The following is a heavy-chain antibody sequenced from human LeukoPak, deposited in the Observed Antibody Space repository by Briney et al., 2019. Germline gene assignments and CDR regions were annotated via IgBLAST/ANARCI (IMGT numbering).Heavy chain of an antibody. J-gene: IGHJ6*03. Sequence: SVKVSCKASGGTFSSYAISWVRQAPGQGLEWMGGIIPIFVTANYAQKFQGRVTITTDESTSTAYMELSSLRSEDTAVYYCARDNRDIVVVPAARYYYYMDVWGKGTTVTVSS. V-gene: IGHV1-69*05. CDR2: IIPIFVTA. CDR1: GGTFSSYA. D-gene: IGHD2-2*01. CDR3: ARDNRDIVVVPAARYYYYMDV.